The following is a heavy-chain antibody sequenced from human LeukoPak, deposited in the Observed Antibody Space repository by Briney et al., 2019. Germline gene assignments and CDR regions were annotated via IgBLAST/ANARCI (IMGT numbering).Heavy chain of an antibody. CDR3: AREPDYGVPYSLH. V-gene: IGHV3-33*01. Sequence: GGSLRLSSAAAGFTFTGYGMHCVRQSPGKGLEWVAVIWYDGSNKYYADSVKGRFTISRDNAKNSLYLQMNSLRAEDTAVYYCAREPDYGVPYSLHWGQGTLVTVSS. D-gene: IGHD4-17*01. CDR2: IWYDGSNK. CDR1: GFTFTGYG. J-gene: IGHJ4*02.